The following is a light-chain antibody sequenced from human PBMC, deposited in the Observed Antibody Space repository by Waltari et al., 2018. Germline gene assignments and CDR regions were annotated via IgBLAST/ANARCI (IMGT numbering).Light chain of an antibody. Sequence: QSALTQPRSVSGSPGQPVTISCTGTSSDVGGYNYVSWYQQHPGKAPNLMIYDVSKRPSGVPDRFSGSKSGNTASLTISGLQAEDEADYYCCSYAGSYTLVFGTGTKVTVL. CDR2: DVS. CDR1: SSDVGGYNY. J-gene: IGLJ1*01. V-gene: IGLV2-11*01. CDR3: CSYAGSYTLV.